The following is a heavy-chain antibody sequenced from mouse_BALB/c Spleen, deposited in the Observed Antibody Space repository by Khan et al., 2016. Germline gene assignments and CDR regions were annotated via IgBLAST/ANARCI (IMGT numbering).Heavy chain of an antibody. V-gene: IGHV2-6-7*01. J-gene: IGHJ3*01. Sequence: VELVESGPGLVAPSQSLSITCTVSGFSLTGFPVNWVRQPPGKGLEWLGVIWGDGSTDYDSALISRLSISKDDSKSQVFLKMNSLQTDDTARYXYASYYDYDVGFAYWGQGTLVTVSA. CDR3: ASYYDYDVGFAY. CDR1: GFSLTGFP. D-gene: IGHD2-4*01. CDR2: IWGDGST.